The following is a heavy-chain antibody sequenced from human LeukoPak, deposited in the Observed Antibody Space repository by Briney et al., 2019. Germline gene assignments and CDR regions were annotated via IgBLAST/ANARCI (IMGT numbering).Heavy chain of an antibody. V-gene: IGHV3-15*01. CDR2: IKSKSDGGTP. CDR1: EFTFSDAW. J-gene: IGHJ4*02. D-gene: IGHD2-15*01. Sequence: GGSLRLSCAASEFTFSDAWMSWVRQAPGKGLEWVGRIKSKSDGGTPDYAAPVKGRFTISRDDSKDTLYLQMNSLRAEDTAVYYCAKVFGPWVAAILLDYWGQGTLVTVSS. CDR3: AKVFGPWVAAILLDY.